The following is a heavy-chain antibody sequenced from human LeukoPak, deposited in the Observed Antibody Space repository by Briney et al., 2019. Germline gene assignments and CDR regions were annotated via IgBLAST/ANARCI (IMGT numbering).Heavy chain of an antibody. CDR3: ARVRSTSNEGDLDAFDI. CDR2: FSPNSGGT. CDR1: GYTFSNYY. D-gene: IGHD1-1*01. V-gene: IGHV1-2*02. Sequence: ASVKVSCKTSGYTFSNYYIHWVRQAPGQGLEWMAWFSPNSGGTHFAQKFQGRVTMTRDTSINTAYMELSRLKSDDTAVYYCARVRSTSNEGDLDAFDIWGQGTMVTVSS. J-gene: IGHJ3*02.